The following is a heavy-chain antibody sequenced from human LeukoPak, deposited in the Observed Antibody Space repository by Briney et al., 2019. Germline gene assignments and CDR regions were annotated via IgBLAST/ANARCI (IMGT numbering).Heavy chain of an antibody. J-gene: IGHJ5*02. CDR3: ARGPRNDP. CDR2: VHPNSGDT. Sequence: ASVKVSCKTSGYPFTTWEINWVRQAAGQGLEWMGWVHPNSGDTDYAQRLQGRVTMTRDTSTSTVYMELRGLRYDDTAVYFCARGPRNDPWGQGTLVTVSS. D-gene: IGHD1-14*01. CDR1: GYPFTTWE. V-gene: IGHV1-8*01.